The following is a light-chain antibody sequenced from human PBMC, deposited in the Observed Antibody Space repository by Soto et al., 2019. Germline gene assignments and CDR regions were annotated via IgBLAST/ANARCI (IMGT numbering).Light chain of an antibody. J-gene: IGKJ3*01. V-gene: IGKV3-20*01. CDR2: GAS. Sequence: EIVLTQSPGILSLSPGERATLSCRASQSVSSSYLAWYQQKPGQAPRLLIYGASSRATGIPDRFSGSGSGTDFTLTISRLEPEDFAVYYCQQYGSSPLFTLGPGTKVDIK. CDR1: QSVSSSY. CDR3: QQYGSSPLFT.